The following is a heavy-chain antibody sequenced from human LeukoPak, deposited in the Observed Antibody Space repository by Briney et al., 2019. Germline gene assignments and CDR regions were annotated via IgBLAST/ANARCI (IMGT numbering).Heavy chain of an antibody. CDR1: GGSISSSSYY. CDR3: ATLLRGYSYGRDY. J-gene: IGHJ4*02. V-gene: IGHV4-39*07. Sequence: SETLSLTCTVSGGSISSSSYYWGWIRQPPGKGLEWIGSIYYSGSTYYNPSLKSRVTISVDTSKNQFSLKLSSVTAADTAVYYCATLLRGYSYGRDYWGQGTLVTVSS. D-gene: IGHD5-18*01. CDR2: IYYSGST.